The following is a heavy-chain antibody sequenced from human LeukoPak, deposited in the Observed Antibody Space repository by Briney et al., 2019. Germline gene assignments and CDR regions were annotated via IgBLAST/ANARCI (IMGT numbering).Heavy chain of an antibody. J-gene: IGHJ4*02. V-gene: IGHV4-61*02. CDR3: ARDNLRGGYLGNFDY. Sequence: SQTLSLTCTVSGGSLSSGSYYWSWIRQPAGTGLEWLGRIYTSGSTNYNPSLKSRVTISVDTSKNQFSLKLSSVTAADTAVYYCARDNLRGGYLGNFDYWGQGTLVTVSS. CDR1: GGSLSSGSYY. D-gene: IGHD7-27*01. CDR2: IYTSGST.